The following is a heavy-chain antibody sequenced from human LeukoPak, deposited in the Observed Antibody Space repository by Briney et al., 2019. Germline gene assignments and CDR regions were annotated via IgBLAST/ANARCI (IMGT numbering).Heavy chain of an antibody. J-gene: IGHJ4*02. CDR3: ARDRSGGEEGGLGH. CDR2: ISGSGGST. V-gene: IGHV3-23*01. Sequence: PGGSLRLSCAASGFTFSSYAMTWVRQAPGKGLEWVSGISGSGGSTYYADSVKGRFTISRDNAKNSLYLQMNSLRAEDTAVYYWARDRSGGEEGGLGHWGQGTLFTVSS. CDR1: GFTFSSYA. D-gene: IGHD3-10*01.